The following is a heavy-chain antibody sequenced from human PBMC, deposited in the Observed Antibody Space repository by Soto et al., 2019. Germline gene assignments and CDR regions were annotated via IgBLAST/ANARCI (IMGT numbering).Heavy chain of an antibody. Sequence: GASVKVSCKASGGTFSSYAISWVRQAPGQGLEWMGGIIPIFGTANYAQKFQGRVTITADESTSTAYMELSSLRSEDTAVYYCASLHHYDILTGYPPFDYWGQGTLVTVSS. CDR2: IIPIFGTA. V-gene: IGHV1-69*13. J-gene: IGHJ4*02. D-gene: IGHD3-9*01. CDR1: GGTFSSYA. CDR3: ASLHHYDILTGYPPFDY.